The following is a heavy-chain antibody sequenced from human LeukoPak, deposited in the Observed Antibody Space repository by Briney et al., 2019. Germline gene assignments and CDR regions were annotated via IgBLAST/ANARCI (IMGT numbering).Heavy chain of an antibody. CDR1: GYTFTDYF. J-gene: IGHJ6*03. CDR2: INPNSGGT. CDR3: ARGAARSHYYYMDV. Sequence: GASVKVFCKSSGYTFTDYFLHWVRQAPGQGLEWMGWINPNSGGTNYAQKFQGRVTMTRDTSISTAYMDLSRLRSDDTAVYFCARGAARSHYYYMDVWGKGTTVTISS. V-gene: IGHV1-2*02. D-gene: IGHD6-13*01.